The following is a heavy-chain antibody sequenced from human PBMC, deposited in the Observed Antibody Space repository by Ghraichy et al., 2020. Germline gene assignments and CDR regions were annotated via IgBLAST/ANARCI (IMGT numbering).Heavy chain of an antibody. CDR1: GGSVSGYY. V-gene: IGHV4-59*02. J-gene: IGHJ6*02. CDR3: ARLRAMTPTHNFYHRLDV. Sequence: SETLSLTCAVSGGSVSGYYWSWIRKPPGQGLEWIGYIHYSGTTKYNPSLESRVTLSVDMSKNQFSLGLTSVTAADTAIYYCARLRAMTPTHNFYHRLDVWGLGTTVTVSS. CDR2: IHYSGTT.